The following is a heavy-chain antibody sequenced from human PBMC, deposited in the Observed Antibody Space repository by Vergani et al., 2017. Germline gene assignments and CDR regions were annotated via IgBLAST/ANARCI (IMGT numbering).Heavy chain of an antibody. CDR2: ISYDGSNK. V-gene: IGHV3-30*18. Sequence: QVQLVESGGGVVQPGRSLRLSCAASGFTFSSYGMHWVRQAPGKGLEWVAVISYDGSNKYYADSVKGRFTISRDNSKNTLYLQMNSLRAVDTAVYYCAKDREWLVIGYWGQGTLVTVSA. J-gene: IGHJ4*02. D-gene: IGHD6-19*01. CDR1: GFTFSSYG. CDR3: AKDREWLVIGY.